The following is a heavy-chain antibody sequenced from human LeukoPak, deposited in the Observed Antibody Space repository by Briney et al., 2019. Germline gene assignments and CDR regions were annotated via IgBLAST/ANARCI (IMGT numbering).Heavy chain of an antibody. CDR1: GFTLSSSA. V-gene: IGHV3-23*01. J-gene: IGHJ4*02. CDR2: SSASGYNT. CDR3: ARSDTVGTPSYAY. D-gene: IGHD5-12*01. Sequence: GGALRLSCAASGFTLSSSAVSSVRQTPGKGLDWDPASSASGYNTYNADSVKSLFTISRDNSKNTVYMQMNSLRADETAVYYCARSDTVGTPSYAYWGQGTLVTVSS.